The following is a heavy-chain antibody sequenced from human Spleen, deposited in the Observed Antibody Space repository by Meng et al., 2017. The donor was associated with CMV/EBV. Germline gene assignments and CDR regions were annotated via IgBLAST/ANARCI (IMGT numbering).Heavy chain of an antibody. Sequence: QVQLPESGPGLVKPSETLSLTCIVSGDSIGTYYWTWIRQPAGKGLEWIGHIFTSGSTNYNPSLKSRVTMSIDPSKNQFSLKLSSVTAADTAVYYCARGAHYYPRYFDYWGQGALVTVSS. CDR3: ARGAHYYPRYFDY. J-gene: IGHJ4*02. V-gene: IGHV4-4*07. CDR1: GDSIGTYY. CDR2: IFTSGST. D-gene: IGHD3-10*01.